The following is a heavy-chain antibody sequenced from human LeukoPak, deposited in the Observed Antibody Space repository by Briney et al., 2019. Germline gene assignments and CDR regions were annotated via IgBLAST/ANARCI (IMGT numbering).Heavy chain of an antibody. CDR1: GGTFSSYA. CDR3: ATAPQWELHYYYGMDV. V-gene: IGHV1-69*13. J-gene: IGHJ6*02. D-gene: IGHD1-26*01. Sequence: SVKVSCKASGGTFSSYAINWVRQAPGQGLEWMGGIIPIFGTTNYAQKFQGRVTITADESTSTAYMELNSLRSEDTAVYYCATAPQWELHYYYGMDVWGQGTTVTVSS. CDR2: IIPIFGTT.